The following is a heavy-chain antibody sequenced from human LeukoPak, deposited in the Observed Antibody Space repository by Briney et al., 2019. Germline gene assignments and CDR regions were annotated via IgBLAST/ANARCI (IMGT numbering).Heavy chain of an antibody. CDR2: VYSDGRT. D-gene: IGHD6-6*01. J-gene: IGHJ5*02. V-gene: IGHV3-66*02. Sequence: GGSLRLSCAASGFVVSTNYMNWVRQAPGEGLEWVSVVYSDGRTYYADSVKGRFTISRDNSKNTVYLQVSSVTIEDTAVYYCARVHSSSSDWFDPWGQGTLVTVSS. CDR1: GFVVSTNY. CDR3: ARVHSSSSDWFDP.